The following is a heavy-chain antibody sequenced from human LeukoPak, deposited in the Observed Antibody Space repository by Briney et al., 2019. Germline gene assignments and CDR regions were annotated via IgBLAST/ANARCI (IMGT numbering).Heavy chain of an antibody. CDR3: ARGTTAAAGIFDC. D-gene: IGHD6-13*01. CDR1: GGSISSSY. J-gene: IGHJ4*02. Sequence: SETLSLTCSASGGSISSSYWSWVRQLAGKGLGWVGRIYSSGGTSYNPSLNSRVTMSVNTSNNQFSLRLTSVTAADTAVYYCARGTTAAAGIFDCWGQGSLVTVSS. V-gene: IGHV4-4*07. CDR2: IYSSGGT.